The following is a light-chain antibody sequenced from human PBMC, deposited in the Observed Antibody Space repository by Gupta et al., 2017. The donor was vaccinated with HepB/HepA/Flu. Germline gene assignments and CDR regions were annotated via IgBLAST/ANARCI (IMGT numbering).Light chain of an antibody. CDR1: KLGDKY. CDR3: QAWDSSTAGRV. J-gene: IGLJ2*01. V-gene: IGLV3-1*01. Sequence: SYELTQPPSVSVSPGQTASITCSGDKLGDKYACWYQQKPGQSPVVVIYQDSKRPSGIPERFSGSNSGNTATLTISGTQAMDEADYYCQAWDSSTAGRVFGGGTKLTGL. CDR2: QDS.